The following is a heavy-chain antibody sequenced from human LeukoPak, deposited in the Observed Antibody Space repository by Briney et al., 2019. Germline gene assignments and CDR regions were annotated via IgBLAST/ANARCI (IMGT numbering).Heavy chain of an antibody. CDR1: GGSFSGYY. V-gene: IGHV4-34*01. Sequence: SETLSLTCAVYGGSFSGYYWSWIRQPPGKGLEWIGEINHSGSTNYNPSLKSRVTISVDTSKNQFSLKLSSVTAADTAVYYCARGSSIQLWLQPFDYWGQGTLVTVSS. J-gene: IGHJ4*02. CDR2: INHSGST. D-gene: IGHD5-18*01. CDR3: ARGSSIQLWLQPFDY.